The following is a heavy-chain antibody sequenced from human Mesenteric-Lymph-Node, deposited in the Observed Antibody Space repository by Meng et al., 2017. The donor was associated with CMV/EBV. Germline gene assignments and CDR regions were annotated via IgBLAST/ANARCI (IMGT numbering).Heavy chain of an antibody. J-gene: IGHJ4*02. Sequence: AGLTFITYSMNWVRQAPGKGLEWVSSISSGTTFMFYADSVKGRFTISRDNAKRSLYLQMNSLRGEDTAVYYCAGGSGAGSYAPFDNWGQGTLVTVSS. D-gene: IGHD3-10*01. V-gene: IGHV3-21*01. CDR3: AGGSGAGSYAPFDN. CDR2: ISSGTTFM. CDR1: GLTFITYS.